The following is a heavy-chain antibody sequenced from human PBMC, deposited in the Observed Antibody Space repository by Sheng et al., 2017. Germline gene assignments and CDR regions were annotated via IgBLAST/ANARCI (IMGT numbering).Heavy chain of an antibody. V-gene: IGHV3-23*01. CDR1: GFTFTTYA. CDR3: VCRSPLPTSASCYTE. CDR2: ISGGKT. Sequence: EVHLLESGGGLVQPGGSLRLSCAASGFTFTTYAMTWVRQAPGQGLEWVSTISGGKTYYADSVKGRFTISRDNSKNTLSLQMNSLRAEDTALYYCVCRSPLPTSASCYTEWGQGTLVTVSS. D-gene: IGHD2-2*02. J-gene: IGHJ4*02.